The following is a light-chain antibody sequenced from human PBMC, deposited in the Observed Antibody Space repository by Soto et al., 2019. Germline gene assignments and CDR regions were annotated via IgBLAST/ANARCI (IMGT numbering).Light chain of an antibody. V-gene: IGLV2-23*01. CDR2: EGS. CDR3: CSYVRSSTFYV. Sequence: QSVLTQPASVSGSPGQSITISCTGTSSDVGNYKLVSWYQQHPGKAPKLMIYEGSKRPSGVSNRFSGSKSGNTASLTIAGLQDEDEADYYCCSYVRSSTFYVFGTGTKVTVL. J-gene: IGLJ1*01. CDR1: SSDVGNYKL.